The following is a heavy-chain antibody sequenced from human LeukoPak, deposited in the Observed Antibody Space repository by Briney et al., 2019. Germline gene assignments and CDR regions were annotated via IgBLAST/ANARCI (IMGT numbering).Heavy chain of an antibody. CDR3: ARETSQKGAHYMDV. CDR2: INHSGST. Sequence: SETLSLTRAVYGGSFSGYYWSWIRQPPGKGLEWIGEINHSGSTNYNPSLKSRVTISVDTSKNQFSLNLSSVTAADTAVYYCARETSQKGAHYMDVWGKGTTITISS. D-gene: IGHD3-16*01. J-gene: IGHJ6*03. V-gene: IGHV4-34*01. CDR1: GGSFSGYY.